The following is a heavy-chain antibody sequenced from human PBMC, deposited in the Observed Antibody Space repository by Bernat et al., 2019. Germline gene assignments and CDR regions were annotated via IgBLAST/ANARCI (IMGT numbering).Heavy chain of an antibody. Sequence: QVQLVESGGGVVQPGRSLRLSCAASGFTFSSYGMHWVRQAPGKGLEWVAVLWYDGSNKYYADSVKGRFTISRDNSKNTLYLQMNSLRAEDTAVYYCARDRAGITARGCDYWGQGTLVTVSS. D-gene: IGHD5-24*01. CDR2: LWYDGSNK. J-gene: IGHJ4*02. CDR1: GFTFSSYG. CDR3: ARDRAGITARGCDY. V-gene: IGHV3-33*01.